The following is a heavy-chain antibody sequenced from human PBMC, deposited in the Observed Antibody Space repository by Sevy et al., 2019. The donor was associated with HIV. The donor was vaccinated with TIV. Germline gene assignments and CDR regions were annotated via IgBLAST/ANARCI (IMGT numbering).Heavy chain of an antibody. J-gene: IGHJ4*02. D-gene: IGHD5-12*01. CDR1: GFTFSSYS. CDR3: ASTSHNGYDYGAFDY. CDR2: ISSSSSYI. V-gene: IGHV3-21*01. Sequence: GGSLRLSCAASGFTFSSYSMNWVRQAPGKGLEWVSSISSSSSYIYYADSVKGRFTISRDNAKNSLYLQMNSLRAEDTAVYYCASTSHNGYDYGAFDYWGQGTLVTVSS.